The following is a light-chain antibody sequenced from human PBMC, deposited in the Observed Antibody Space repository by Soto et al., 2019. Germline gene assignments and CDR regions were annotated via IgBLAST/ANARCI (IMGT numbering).Light chain of an antibody. CDR3: SSYTSASAFVL. Sequence: QSGLTQPASVSGSPGQSITISCTGTSRDIGGYNYVSWYQQHPGKAPKVVIYDVSHRPSGISNRFAGSKSANTAALTVSGLQAEDEADYYCSSYTSASAFVLFGGGTKLTVL. V-gene: IGLV2-14*03. CDR2: DVS. J-gene: IGLJ2*01. CDR1: SRDIGGYNY.